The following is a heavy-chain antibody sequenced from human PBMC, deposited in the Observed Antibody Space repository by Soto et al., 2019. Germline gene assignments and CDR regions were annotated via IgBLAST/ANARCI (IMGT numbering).Heavy chain of an antibody. D-gene: IGHD3-10*01. J-gene: IGHJ4*02. CDR1: GFTLTGYS. CDR2: ISSTSDYI. Sequence: GSLRLSCEGSGFTLTGYSMNWVRQSPEKGLEWVSSISSTSDYIDYAPSVKGRFTISRDNAENSLYLHMNSLRAEDTAVYYCARDLSYYGSGSFYYFDFWGQGTLVTVSS. CDR3: ARDLSYYGSGSFYYFDF. V-gene: IGHV3-21*06.